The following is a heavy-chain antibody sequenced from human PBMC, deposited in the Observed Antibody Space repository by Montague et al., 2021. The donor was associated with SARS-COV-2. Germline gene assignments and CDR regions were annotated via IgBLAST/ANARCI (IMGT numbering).Heavy chain of an antibody. V-gene: IGHV3-30*04. D-gene: IGHD3-16*02. CDR2: ISYDGSNR. CDR1: GFTFSSYA. J-gene: IGHJ4*02. CDR3: ARDNYDYVWGSYRYIY. Sequence: SLRLSCAASGFTFSSYAMHWVRRAPGKGLEWVAVISYDGSNRYYADSVKGRFTISREMNSLRAEDTAVYYCARDNYDYVWGSYRYIYWGQGTLVTVSS.